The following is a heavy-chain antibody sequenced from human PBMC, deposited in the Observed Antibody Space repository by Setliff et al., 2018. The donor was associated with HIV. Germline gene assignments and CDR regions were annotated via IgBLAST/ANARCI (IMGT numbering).Heavy chain of an antibody. V-gene: IGHV1-69-2*01. CDR1: GYTFTDHY. D-gene: IGHD3-16*01. J-gene: IGHJ4*02. CDR2: IIPKYGVT. Sequence: ASVKVSCKTSGYTFTDHYINWLQQAPGKGLEWMGRIIPKYGVTNYAEKFQGKVTITADASKDTVYIEVRSLRYEDTAQYYCVVGAFSWGKYYWGQGTQVTVSS. CDR3: VVGAFSWGKYY.